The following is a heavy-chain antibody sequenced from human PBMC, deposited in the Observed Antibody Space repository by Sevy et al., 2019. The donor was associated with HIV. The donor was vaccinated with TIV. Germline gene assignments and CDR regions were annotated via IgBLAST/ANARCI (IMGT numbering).Heavy chain of an antibody. CDR1: GFTFSNYA. D-gene: IGHD1-26*01. J-gene: IGHJ6*01. CDR2: ISYDGSNK. Sequence: GESLKISCAASGFTFSNYAMHWVRQAPGKGLEWVAVISYDGSNKYYADSVRGRCTISRDSSKNTLYLQMNSLRPEDTAVYYCARDLEVYGGWEQTSQGMDVWGQGTTVTVSS. CDR3: ARDLEVYGGWEQTSQGMDV. V-gene: IGHV3-30-3*01.